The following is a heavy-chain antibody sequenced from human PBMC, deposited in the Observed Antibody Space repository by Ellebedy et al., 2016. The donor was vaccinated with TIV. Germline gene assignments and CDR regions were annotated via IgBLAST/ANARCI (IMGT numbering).Heavy chain of an antibody. D-gene: IGHD4-17*01. CDR1: GFMFSDYW. Sequence: GESLKISCGGSGFMFSDYWMLWVRQTPGKGLVCVSRINHDGSSTIYADSVKGRFTISRDNAKSTLYLQMSSLGVEDTAVYYCARQTVATSVNDAFDIWGLGTVVTVSS. CDR3: ARQTVATSVNDAFDI. V-gene: IGHV3-74*01. CDR2: INHDGSST. J-gene: IGHJ3*02.